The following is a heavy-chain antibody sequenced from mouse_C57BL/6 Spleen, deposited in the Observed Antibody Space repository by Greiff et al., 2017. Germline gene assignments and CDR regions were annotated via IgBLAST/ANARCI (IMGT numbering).Heavy chain of an antibody. J-gene: IGHJ3*01. D-gene: IGHD1-1*01. V-gene: IGHV1-26*01. Sequence: EVQLQQSGPELVKPGASVKISCKASGYTFTDYYMNWVKQSHGKSLEWIGDINPNNGGTSYNQKFKGKATLTVDKSSSTAYMELRSLTSEDSAVYYCARHNYYGSSYVLFAYWGQGTLVTVSA. CDR3: ARHNYYGSSYVLFAY. CDR2: INPNNGGT. CDR1: GYTFTDYY.